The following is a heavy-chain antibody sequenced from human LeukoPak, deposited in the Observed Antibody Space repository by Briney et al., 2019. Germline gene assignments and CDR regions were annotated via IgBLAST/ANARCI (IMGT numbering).Heavy chain of an antibody. CDR1: GNTFSGYY. CDR3: ARGGHNYGDY. Sequence: ASVKVSCKASGNTFSGYYIHWARQAPGQGLEWVGWINTNSGGTNYAPKFQGRVTMTRDTSISTAYMELSRLKSDDTAVYYCARGGHNYGDYWGQGTLVTVSS. CDR2: INTNSGGT. J-gene: IGHJ4*02. D-gene: IGHD3-16*01. V-gene: IGHV1-2*02.